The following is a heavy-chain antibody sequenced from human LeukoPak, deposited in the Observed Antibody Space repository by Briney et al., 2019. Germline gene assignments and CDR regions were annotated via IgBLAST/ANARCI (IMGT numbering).Heavy chain of an antibody. J-gene: IGHJ6*03. V-gene: IGHV1-18*01. CDR1: GYTFTSYG. CDR2: ISAYNGNT. D-gene: IGHD6-13*01. Sequence: ASVKVSCKASGYTFTSYGISWVRQAPGQGLEWMGWISAYNGNTNCAQKLQGRVTMTTDTSTSTAYMELRSLRSDDTAVYYCAREGYSSSWWRPLYYYYMDVWGKGTTVTVSS. CDR3: AREGYSSSWWRPLYYYYMDV.